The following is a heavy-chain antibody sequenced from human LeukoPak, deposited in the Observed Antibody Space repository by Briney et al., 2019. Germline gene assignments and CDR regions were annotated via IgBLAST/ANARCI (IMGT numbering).Heavy chain of an antibody. J-gene: IGHJ4*02. V-gene: IGHV4-34*01. CDR1: GGSFSGYY. Sequence: PSETLSLTCAVYGGSFSGYYWSWIRQPPGKGLEWIGEINHSGSTNYNPSLKSRVTISVDTSKNQFSLKLSSVTAADTAVYYCARGARGGKMATTFDYWGQGTLVTVSS. CDR2: INHSGST. CDR3: ARGARGGKMATTFDY. D-gene: IGHD5-24*01.